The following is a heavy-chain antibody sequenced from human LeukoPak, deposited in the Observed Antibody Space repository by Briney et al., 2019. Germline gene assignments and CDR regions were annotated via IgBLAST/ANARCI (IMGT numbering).Heavy chain of an antibody. CDR2: IYYSGST. CDR3: AKPTYYDILTPFDY. D-gene: IGHD3-9*01. Sequence: SETLSLTCTVSGGSISSYYWSWIRQPPGKGLEWIAYIYYSGSTNYNPSLKSRVTISVDTSKNQFSLKLSSVTAADTAVYYCAKPTYYDILTPFDYWGQGTLVTVSS. J-gene: IGHJ4*02. CDR1: GGSISSYY. V-gene: IGHV4-59*12.